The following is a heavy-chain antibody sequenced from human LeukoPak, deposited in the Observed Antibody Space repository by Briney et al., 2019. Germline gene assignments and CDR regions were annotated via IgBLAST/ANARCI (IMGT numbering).Heavy chain of an antibody. D-gene: IGHD1-26*01. V-gene: IGHV1-8*01. CDR3: ARVLRAKDAFDI. CDR1: GYTFTSYD. CDR2: MNPNSGNT. J-gene: IGHJ3*02. Sequence: ASVKVSCKASGYTFTSYDINWVRQATGQGLEWMGWMNPNSGNTGYAQKFQGRVTMTRNTSISTAYMELRSLRSDDTAVYYCARVLRAKDAFDIWGQGTMVTVSS.